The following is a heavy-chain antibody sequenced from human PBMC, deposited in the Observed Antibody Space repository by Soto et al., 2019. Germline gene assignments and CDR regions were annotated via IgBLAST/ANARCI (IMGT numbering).Heavy chain of an antibody. Sequence: QVQLVQSGAEVKKPGASVKVSCKASGYTFTSYDISWVRQAPGQGLEWMGWISTHNGNTKYVQKLQGRVTMPTEISTSTAYMELKSLRSDDTAVYYCARGDYYYYMDVWGKGTTVTVSS. CDR3: ARGDYYYYMDV. CDR2: ISTHNGNT. CDR1: GYTFTSYD. J-gene: IGHJ6*03. V-gene: IGHV1-18*01.